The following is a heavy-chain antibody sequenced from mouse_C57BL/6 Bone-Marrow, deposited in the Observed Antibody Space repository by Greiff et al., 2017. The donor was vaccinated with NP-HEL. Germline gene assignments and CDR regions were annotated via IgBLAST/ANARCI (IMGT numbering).Heavy chain of an antibody. J-gene: IGHJ3*01. CDR2: IDPENGDT. CDR1: GFNIKDDY. Sequence: EVQLQQSGAELVRPGASVKLSCTASGFNIKDDYMHWVKQRPEQGLEWIGWIDPENGDTEYASKFQGKATITADTSSNTADLQLSSLTSEDTAVYYCTTYGYDGFAYWGQGTLVTVSA. V-gene: IGHV14-4*01. D-gene: IGHD2-2*01. CDR3: TTYGYDGFAY.